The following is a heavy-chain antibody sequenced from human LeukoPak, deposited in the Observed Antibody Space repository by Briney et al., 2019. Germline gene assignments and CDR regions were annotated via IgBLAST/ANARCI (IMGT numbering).Heavy chain of an antibody. J-gene: IGHJ5*02. CDR1: GFTFSSYW. CDR2: INSDGSST. CDR3: ASEKTYYDFWSGYQNNWFDP. D-gene: IGHD3-3*01. Sequence: PGGSLRLSCAASGFTFSSYWMHWVRQAPGKGLVWVSRINSDGSSTSYADSVKGRFTISRDNAKNTLYLQMNGLRAEDTAVYYCASEKTYYDFWSGYQNNWFDPWGQGTLVTVSS. V-gene: IGHV3-74*01.